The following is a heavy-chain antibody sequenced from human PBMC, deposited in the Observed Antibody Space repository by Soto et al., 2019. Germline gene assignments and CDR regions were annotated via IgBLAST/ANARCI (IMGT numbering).Heavy chain of an antibody. CDR3: TRGPRPTSVGTGAY. V-gene: IGHV3-74*01. CDR2: INYDGSST. Sequence: EVQLVESGGGLVQPGGSLRLSCAASGFTFSTYWMHWVRQAPGKGLVWVSRINYDGSSTDYADSVKGRFTISRDNAKNTLYLQMNTLTDEDTAVYYCTRGPRPTSVGTGAYWGQGTLVTVSS. CDR1: GFTFSTYW. J-gene: IGHJ4*02. D-gene: IGHD3-10*01.